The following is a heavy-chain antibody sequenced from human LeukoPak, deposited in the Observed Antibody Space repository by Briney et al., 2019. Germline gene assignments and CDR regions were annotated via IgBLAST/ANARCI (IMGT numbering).Heavy chain of an antibody. CDR2: IFTNGSS. CDR1: GSPLTSEY. V-gene: IGHV4-4*07. J-gene: IGHJ5*02. Sequence: SETPSPPCTVLGSPLTSEYWTWIRQPAGNRLELIGPIFTNGSSTYNPALKSQVTMSLDTSKNEFYPELSSVTAAVTAIYFCSRGGANDLWGQGTLVTVS. D-gene: IGHD4/OR15-4a*01. CDR3: SRGGANDL.